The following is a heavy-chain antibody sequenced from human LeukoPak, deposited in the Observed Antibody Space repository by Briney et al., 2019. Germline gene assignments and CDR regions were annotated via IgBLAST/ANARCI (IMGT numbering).Heavy chain of an antibody. CDR1: GGSISSGDYY. V-gene: IGHV4-30-4*08. Sequence: SETLSLTCTVSGGSISSGDYYWSWIRQPPGKGREWIRYIYYSGSTYYNPSLKSRVTISVDTSKNQFSLKLSSVTAADTAVYYCARSGYSYGTFDYWGQGTLVTVSS. D-gene: IGHD5-18*01. CDR2: IYYSGST. J-gene: IGHJ4*02. CDR3: ARSGYSYGTFDY.